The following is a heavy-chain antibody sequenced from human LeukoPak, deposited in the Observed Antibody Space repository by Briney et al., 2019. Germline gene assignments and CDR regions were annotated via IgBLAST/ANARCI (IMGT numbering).Heavy chain of an antibody. CDR1: GFTFSSYS. D-gene: IGHD2-2*01. Sequence: GGSLRLSCAASGFTFSSYSMNWVRQAPGKGLEWVSYISSSSSTIYYADSVKGRFTISRDSAKNSLYLQMNSLRAEDTAVYYCARDPHFGDIVVVPAATFDYWGQGTLVTVSS. CDR3: ARDPHFGDIVVVPAATFDY. CDR2: ISSSSSTI. J-gene: IGHJ4*02. V-gene: IGHV3-48*01.